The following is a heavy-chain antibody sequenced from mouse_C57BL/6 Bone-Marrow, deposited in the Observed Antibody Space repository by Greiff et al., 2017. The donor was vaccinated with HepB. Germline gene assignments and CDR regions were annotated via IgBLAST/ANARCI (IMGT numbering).Heavy chain of an antibody. J-gene: IGHJ2*01. CDR2: ISDGGSYT. CDR1: GFTFSSYA. V-gene: IGHV5-4*01. CDR3: ARDPSTIVTPLFDF. D-gene: IGHD2-5*01. Sequence: EVQLVESGGGLVKPGGSLKLSCAASGFTFSSYAMSWVRQTPEKRLEWVATISDGGSYTYYPDNVKGRFTISRDNAKNNLYLQMSHLKSEDTAMYYCARDPSTIVTPLFDFWGPGTTLTVSS.